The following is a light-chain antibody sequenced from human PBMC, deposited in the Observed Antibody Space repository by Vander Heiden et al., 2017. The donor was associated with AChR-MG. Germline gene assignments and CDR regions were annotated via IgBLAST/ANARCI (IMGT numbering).Light chain of an antibody. CDR2: EVS. Sequence: QSALTQPPSASGSPGQSVTLSCTGTSSDVGAYKYVSWYQQHPGKAHKLMIYEVSRRPSGVPDRFSGSKSGNTASLTVSGLQAEDEADYYCSSYAGSNNVVFGGGTKLTVL. CDR1: SSDVGAYKY. CDR3: SSYAGSNNVV. V-gene: IGLV2-8*01. J-gene: IGLJ2*01.